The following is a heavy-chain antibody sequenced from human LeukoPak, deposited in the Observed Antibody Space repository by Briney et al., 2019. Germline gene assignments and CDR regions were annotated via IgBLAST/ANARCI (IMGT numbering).Heavy chain of an antibody. Sequence: GRSLRLSCAASGFTFSSYGLHWVRQAPGKGLEWVANINQHGTDKYYVDSVRGRFTISRDNAKNSLYLQMNSLRAEDTAVYYCAANGGPFDFWGQGTLVTVSS. CDR2: INQHGTDK. V-gene: IGHV3-7*05. CDR1: GFTFSSYG. CDR3: AANGGPFDF. J-gene: IGHJ4*02. D-gene: IGHD4-23*01.